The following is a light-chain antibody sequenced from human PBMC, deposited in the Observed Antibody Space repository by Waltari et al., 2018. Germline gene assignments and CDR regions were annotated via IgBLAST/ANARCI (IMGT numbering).Light chain of an antibody. CDR2: SNN. Sequence: QSVLTQPPSASGTPGQRVTISCSGSTSNIGSHTVTWYQQLPGTAPNLLIYSNNQRPSGVPDRFSGSKSGTSASLAISGLQSEDEADYYCAAWDDNLNGLFGGGTKLTVL. V-gene: IGLV1-44*01. CDR3: AAWDDNLNGL. J-gene: IGLJ2*01. CDR1: TSNIGSHT.